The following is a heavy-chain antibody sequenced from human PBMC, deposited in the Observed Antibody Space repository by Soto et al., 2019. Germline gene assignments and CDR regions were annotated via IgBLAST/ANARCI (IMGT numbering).Heavy chain of an antibody. CDR3: AITWAQDWFDP. CDR2: TIPILGVA. J-gene: IGHJ5*02. Sequence: QVHLVQSGAEVKKPGSSVKVSCKASGGTVSNYTVSWVRQAPGQGLEWMGRTIPILGVANYAQKFKGRVTITSDKSTSTAYMELSSLRSEDTAVYYCAITWAQDWFDPWGQGTLVTVSS. CDR1: GGTVSNYT. V-gene: IGHV1-69*02. D-gene: IGHD1-20*01.